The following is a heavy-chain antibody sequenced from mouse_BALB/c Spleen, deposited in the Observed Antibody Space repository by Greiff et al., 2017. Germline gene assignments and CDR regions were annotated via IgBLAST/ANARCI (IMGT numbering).Heavy chain of an antibody. CDR2: IYPGDGDT. V-gene: IGHV1-80*01. CDR1: GYAFSSYW. D-gene: IGHD4-1*02. Sequence: VQLQQSGAELVRPGSSVKISCKASGYAFSSYWMNWVKQRPGQGLEWIGQIYPGDGDTNYNGKFKGKATLTADKSSSTAYMQLSSLTSEDSAVYFCARPRNYLNWDVAMDYWGQGTSVTVSS. J-gene: IGHJ4*01. CDR3: ARPRNYLNWDVAMDY.